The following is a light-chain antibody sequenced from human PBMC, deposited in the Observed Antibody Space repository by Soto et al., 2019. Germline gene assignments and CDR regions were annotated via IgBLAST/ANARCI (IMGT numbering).Light chain of an antibody. Sequence: DIQMTQSPSTLSASVGDRVTITCRASQSISSWLAWYQQKPGKAPKLLIYDASYLERGVPSRFSGSGSGTEFTLTISSLQPDDLATYYCQQYNSFWTFGQGTNVDIK. CDR1: QSISSW. J-gene: IGKJ1*01. CDR2: DAS. CDR3: QQYNSFWT. V-gene: IGKV1-5*01.